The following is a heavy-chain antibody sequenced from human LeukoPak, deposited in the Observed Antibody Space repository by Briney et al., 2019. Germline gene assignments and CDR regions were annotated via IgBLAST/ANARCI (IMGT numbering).Heavy chain of an antibody. V-gene: IGHV3-23*01. CDR3: AKDYVWGSYRHQYFDY. CDR1: GFTFSSYA. J-gene: IGHJ4*02. CDR2: IRGSGGST. Sequence: PWGSLRLSCAASGFTFSSYAMSWVRQAPGKGLEWVSAIRGSGGSTYYADSVKGRFTISRDNSKNTLYLQMNSLRAEDTAVYYCAKDYVWGSYRHQYFDYWGQGTLVTVSS. D-gene: IGHD3-16*02.